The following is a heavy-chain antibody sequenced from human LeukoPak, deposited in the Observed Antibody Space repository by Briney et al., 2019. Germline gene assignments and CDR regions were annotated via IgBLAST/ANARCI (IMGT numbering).Heavy chain of an antibody. CDR3: ARVSATNAFDI. D-gene: IGHD6-25*01. Sequence: GGSLRLSCAASGFTFSSYSMNWVRQAPGKGLEWVSSISSSSSYIYYADSVEGRFTISRDNAKNSLYLQMNSLRAEDTAVYYCARVSATNAFDIWGQGTMVTVSS. J-gene: IGHJ3*02. V-gene: IGHV3-21*01. CDR2: ISSSSSYI. CDR1: GFTFSSYS.